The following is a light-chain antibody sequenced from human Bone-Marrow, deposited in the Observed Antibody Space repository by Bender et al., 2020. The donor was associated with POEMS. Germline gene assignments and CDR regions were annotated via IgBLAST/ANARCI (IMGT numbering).Light chain of an antibody. CDR3: SSYTSDSTLV. CDR1: SSDVGRYDY. V-gene: IGLV2-8*01. CDR2: EVS. Sequence: QSALTQPPSASGPPGQSVTISCTGSSSDVGRYDYVSWYQQVPGEAPELINYEVSKRPAGVPDRFSGSKSGNTASLTVSGLQTEDEADYYCSSYTSDSTLVFGTGTKVTVL. J-gene: IGLJ1*01.